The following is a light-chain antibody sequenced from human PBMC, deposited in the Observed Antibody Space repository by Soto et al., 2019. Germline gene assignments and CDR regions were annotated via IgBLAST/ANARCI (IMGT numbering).Light chain of an antibody. V-gene: IGLV2-14*01. Sequence: QSVLIQPASVSGSPGQSVTISCTGTSXDVGAYNYVSWYQQHPGKAPKLLIHGVTRRPSGVSSRFSASKSAYTASLTISGLQAEDEANYYCSSFTTSYFYVFGPGTKVTVL. J-gene: IGLJ1*01. CDR1: SXDVGAYNY. CDR3: SSFTTSYFYV. CDR2: GVT.